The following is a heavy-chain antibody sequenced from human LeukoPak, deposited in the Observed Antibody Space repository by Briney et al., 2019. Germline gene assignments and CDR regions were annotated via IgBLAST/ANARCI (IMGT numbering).Heavy chain of an antibody. CDR2: IYYSGST. J-gene: IGHJ6*02. CDR3: ARHNPFSSSWYYYYGMDV. CDR1: GGSIRSYY. Sequence: SETLSLTCTVSGGSIRSYYWSWIRQPPGKGLEWSGYIYYSGSTNYNPSLKSRVTISVDTSKNQFSLKLSSVTAADTAVYYCARHNPFSSSWYYYYGMDVWGQGTTVTVSS. D-gene: IGHD6-13*01. V-gene: IGHV4-59*08.